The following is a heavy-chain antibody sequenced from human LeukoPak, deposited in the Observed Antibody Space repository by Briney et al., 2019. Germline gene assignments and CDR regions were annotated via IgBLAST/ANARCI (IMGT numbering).Heavy chain of an antibody. J-gene: IGHJ4*02. CDR3: ARAVSEYTYGTRFDY. D-gene: IGHD5-18*01. Sequence: PSETLSLTCSVSGGYINSYYWSWIRQPPGKGLEWIGNLYYTGTTSYNPSLKSRVTISAGTSKTQFSLNINSVTAADTAVYFCARAVSEYTYGTRFDYWGPGTLVAVSS. CDR1: GGYINSYY. V-gene: IGHV4-59*01. CDR2: LYYTGTT.